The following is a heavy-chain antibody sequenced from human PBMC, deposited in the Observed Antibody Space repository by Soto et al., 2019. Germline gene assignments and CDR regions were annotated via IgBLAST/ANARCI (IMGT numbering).Heavy chain of an antibody. CDR2: VSSLGIS. V-gene: IGHV4-30-4*01. Sequence: SETRCLTCTVSGASISSGDGYYRWIRQSPGKGLEWLGYVSSLGISYYNPSLESRLNISGDTSKNQFSLKLTSVTAADTAVYYCATYSGDTGWQFDFWGQGTLVNVS. CDR1: GASISSGDGY. D-gene: IGHD2-21*02. J-gene: IGHJ4*02. CDR3: ATYSGDTGWQFDF.